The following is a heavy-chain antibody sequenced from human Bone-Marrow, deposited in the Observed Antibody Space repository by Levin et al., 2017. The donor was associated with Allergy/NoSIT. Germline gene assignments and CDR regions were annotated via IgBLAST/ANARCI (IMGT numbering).Heavy chain of an antibody. J-gene: IGHJ4*02. Sequence: GESLKISCAASGFTFSSYAMSWVRQTPGKGLEWVSAISGSGGSTYYADSVKGRFTISRDNSKNTLYLQMNSLRAEDTAIYYCAKESSWYYFDYWGQGTLVTVSS. D-gene: IGHD6-13*01. CDR3: AKESSWYYFDY. CDR2: ISGSGGST. CDR1: GFTFSSYA. V-gene: IGHV3-23*01.